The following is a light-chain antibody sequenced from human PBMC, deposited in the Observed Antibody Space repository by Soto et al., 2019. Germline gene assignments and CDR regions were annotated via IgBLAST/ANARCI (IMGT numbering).Light chain of an antibody. CDR2: AAS. Sequence: DIQMTQSPSYLSASVGDRVTITCRASQRINNYLNWYQQKPGKAPNLLIYAASTLQSGVPPRFSGSGSGTDFTLTISSVAPDDLATSYCQQSSTTPITFGQGTRLEIK. CDR3: QQSSTTPIT. J-gene: IGKJ5*01. V-gene: IGKV1-39*01. CDR1: QRINNY.